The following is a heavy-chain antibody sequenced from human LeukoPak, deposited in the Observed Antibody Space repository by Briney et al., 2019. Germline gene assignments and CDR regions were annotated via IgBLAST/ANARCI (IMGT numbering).Heavy chain of an antibody. Sequence: GGSLRLSCAASGSIFSSYWMHWVRQAPGKGLVWVSRINSDGSSTSYADSVKGRFTISRDNAKNTLYLQMNSLRAEDTAVYYCARRVVVPAAPYYFDYWGQGTLVTVSS. J-gene: IGHJ4*02. CDR3: ARRVVVPAAPYYFDY. CDR2: INSDGSST. CDR1: GSIFSSYW. D-gene: IGHD2-2*01. V-gene: IGHV3-74*01.